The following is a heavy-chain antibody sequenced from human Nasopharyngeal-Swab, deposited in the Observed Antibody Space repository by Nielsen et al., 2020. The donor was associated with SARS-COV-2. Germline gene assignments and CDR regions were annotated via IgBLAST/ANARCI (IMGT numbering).Heavy chain of an antibody. Sequence: ETLSLTCTVSGYSISSGYYWGWIRQPPGKGLEWIGSIYHSGSTYYNPSLKSRVTISVDTSKNQFSLKLSSVTAADTAVYYCAREDYGDYYGMDVWGQGTTVTVSS. J-gene: IGHJ6*02. CDR2: IYHSGST. CDR3: AREDYGDYYGMDV. V-gene: IGHV4-38-2*02. CDR1: GYSISSGYY. D-gene: IGHD4-17*01.